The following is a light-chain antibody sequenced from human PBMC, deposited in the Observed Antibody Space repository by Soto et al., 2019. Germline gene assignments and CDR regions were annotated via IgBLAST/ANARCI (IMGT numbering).Light chain of an antibody. V-gene: IGKV3-20*01. J-gene: IGKJ3*01. CDR3: HQYGSSPLFT. Sequence: EIVLTQSPGTLSLSPGERATLSCRASQSVSSSYLAWYQQKPGQAPRLLIYGASSRATGIPDRFSGSGSGTDFTLTISRLEPEDFAVYYCHQYGSSPLFTFGPGTKVYIK. CDR2: GAS. CDR1: QSVSSSY.